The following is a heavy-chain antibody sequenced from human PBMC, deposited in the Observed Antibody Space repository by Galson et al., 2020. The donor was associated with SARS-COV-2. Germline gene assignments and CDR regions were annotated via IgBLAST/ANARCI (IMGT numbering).Heavy chain of an antibody. V-gene: IGHV4-30-2*01. Sequence: SETLSLTCAVSGGSISSGGYSWSWIRQPPGKGLEWIGYIYHSGSTYYNPSLKSRVTISVDRSTNQFSLKLSSVTAADTAVYYCARANSRSYDSSNWFDPWGQGTLVTVSS. CDR3: ARANSRSYDSSNWFDP. CDR1: GGSISSGGYS. CDR2: IYHSGST. J-gene: IGHJ5*02. D-gene: IGHD3-22*01.